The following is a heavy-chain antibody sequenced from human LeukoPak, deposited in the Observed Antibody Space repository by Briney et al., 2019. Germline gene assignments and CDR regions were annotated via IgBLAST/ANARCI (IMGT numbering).Heavy chain of an antibody. CDR1: GFTFSSYG. V-gene: IGHV3-33*01. CDR3: VRGGSSIRRAFDV. Sequence: PGGSLRLSCAASGFTFSSYGMHWVRQAPGKGLEWVAVIWYDGSNKYYADSVKGRFTISRDNSKNTLYLQMNSLRDEDTAVYYCVRGGSSIRRAFDVWGQGTMVTVSS. D-gene: IGHD6-6*01. J-gene: IGHJ3*01. CDR2: IWYDGSNK.